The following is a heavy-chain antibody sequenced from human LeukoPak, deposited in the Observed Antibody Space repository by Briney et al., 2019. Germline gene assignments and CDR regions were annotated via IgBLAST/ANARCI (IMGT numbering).Heavy chain of an antibody. D-gene: IGHD6-19*01. CDR3: AKDLLVAGTADY. J-gene: IGHJ4*02. Sequence: GGSLRLSCAASGFTVSNNYMNWVRQAPGEGLEWVSVIYSGGTTYYADSVKGRFTISRDSSKNTLYLQMNSLRAEDTAIYYCAKDLLVAGTADYWGQGTLVTVSS. CDR2: IYSGGTT. CDR1: GFTVSNNY. V-gene: IGHV3-53*01.